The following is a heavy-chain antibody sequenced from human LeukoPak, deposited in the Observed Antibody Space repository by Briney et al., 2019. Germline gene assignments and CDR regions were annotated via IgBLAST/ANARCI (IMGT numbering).Heavy chain of an antibody. CDR3: ARLRGRLAAAGLFDP. CDR2: INAGNGNT. Sequence: ASVKVSCKASGYTFTSYAMHWVRQAPGQRLEWMGWINAGNGNTKYSQKFQGRVTITRDTSASTAYMELSSLRSEDTAVYYCARLRGRLAAAGLFDPWGQGTLVTVPS. D-gene: IGHD6-13*01. CDR1: GYTFTSYA. J-gene: IGHJ5*02. V-gene: IGHV1-3*01.